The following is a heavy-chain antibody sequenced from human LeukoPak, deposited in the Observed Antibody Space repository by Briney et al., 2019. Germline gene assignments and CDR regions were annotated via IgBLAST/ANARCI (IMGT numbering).Heavy chain of an antibody. D-gene: IGHD3-10*01. CDR1: GFTFSSYA. Sequence: GGSLRLSCAASGFTFSSYAMSWVRQAPGKGLEWVSAISGSGGSTYYADSVKGRFTISRDNSKNTLYLQMNSLRAEDTAVYYCAKKSTYYYGSGSYRPPGYFDYWGQGTLVTVSS. CDR2: ISGSGGST. V-gene: IGHV3-23*01. CDR3: AKKSTYYYGSGSYRPPGYFDY. J-gene: IGHJ4*02.